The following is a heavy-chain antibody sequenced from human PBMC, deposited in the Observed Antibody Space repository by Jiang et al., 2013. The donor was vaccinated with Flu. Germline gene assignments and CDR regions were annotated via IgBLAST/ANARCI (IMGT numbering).Heavy chain of an antibody. D-gene: IGHD3-3*01. CDR3: AREANVRPRFRYFDL. V-gene: IGHV4-39*02. CDR2: IYYSGST. CDR1: ISSSSYY. Sequence: ISSSSYYWDWIRQPPGKGLEWIGSIYYSGSTYYNPSLKSRVTISVDTSKNQFSLKLSPVTASDTAVYYCAREANVRPRFRYFDLWGRGTLITVSS. J-gene: IGHJ2*01.